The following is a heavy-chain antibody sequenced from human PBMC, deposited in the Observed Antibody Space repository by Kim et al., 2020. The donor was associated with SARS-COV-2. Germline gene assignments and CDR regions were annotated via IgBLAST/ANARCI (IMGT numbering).Heavy chain of an antibody. V-gene: IGHV3-7*04. D-gene: IGHD6-13*01. CDR3: ARIGYASSSFDY. Sequence: YYVDSVKGRFTISRDNAKNSVFLQMNSLRAEDTAVYFCARIGYASSSFDYWGQGTLVIVSS. J-gene: IGHJ4*02.